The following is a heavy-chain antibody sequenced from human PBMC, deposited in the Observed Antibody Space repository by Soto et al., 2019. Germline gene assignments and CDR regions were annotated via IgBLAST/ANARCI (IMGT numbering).Heavy chain of an antibody. CDR3: ARELFQFVPRVGTFDI. D-gene: IGHD1-26*01. Sequence: SETLSLTCSVSGGSISSFSWGWIRQFPGKRLEWIAYTDKGGITNYNPSLGSPVTTSIDTSRNQFSLRLSSVTAADTAVYYCARELFQFVPRVGTFDIWGQGTLVTVSS. J-gene: IGHJ3*02. CDR1: GGSISSFS. CDR2: TDKGGIT. V-gene: IGHV4-59*01.